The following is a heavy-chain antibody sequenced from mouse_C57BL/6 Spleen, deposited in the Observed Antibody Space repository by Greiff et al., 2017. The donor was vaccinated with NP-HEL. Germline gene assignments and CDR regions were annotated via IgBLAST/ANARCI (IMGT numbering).Heavy chain of an antibody. Sequence: QVQLQQPGAELVRPGTSVKLSCKASGYTFTSYWMHWVQQRPGQGLEWIGVIDPSDSYSTYNQKFKGKATLTVDTSSSTAYMQLSSLTSEDSAVYYCARDSNLAYWGQGTLVTVSA. CDR2: IDPSDSYS. D-gene: IGHD2-5*01. CDR3: ARDSNLAY. J-gene: IGHJ3*01. CDR1: GYTFTSYW. V-gene: IGHV1-59*01.